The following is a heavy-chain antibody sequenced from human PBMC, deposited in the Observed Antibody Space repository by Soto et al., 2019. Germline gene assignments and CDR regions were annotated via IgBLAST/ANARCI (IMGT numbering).Heavy chain of an antibody. CDR1: GYTFTSYG. V-gene: IGHV1-18*04. Sequence: QVQLVQSGAEVKKPGASVKVSCKASGYTFTSYGISWVRQAPGQGLEWMGWISAYNGNTNYAQKLQGRVTMTTDTATSTAYMEMRSLRSDATAAYDCARAGVYGDYRDPVDFWGQGTMVTVSS. D-gene: IGHD4-17*01. J-gene: IGHJ4*02. CDR3: ARAGVYGDYRDPVDF. CDR2: ISAYNGNT.